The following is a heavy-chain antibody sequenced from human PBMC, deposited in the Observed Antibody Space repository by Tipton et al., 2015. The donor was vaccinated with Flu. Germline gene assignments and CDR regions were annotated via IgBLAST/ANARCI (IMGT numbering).Heavy chain of an antibody. CDR2: IYHSGTT. CDR3: ARHTGDSVRGVVDY. CDR1: GGSISSSSYY. D-gene: IGHD3-10*02. Sequence: TLSLTCTVSGGSISSSSYYWGWIRQPPGKGLEWIGTIYHSGTTYYNPSLKSRLTLSVDTSKNQFSLKLNSVTAADTAVYYCARHTGDSVRGVVDYWGQGTLVTVSS. J-gene: IGHJ4*02. V-gene: IGHV4-39*01.